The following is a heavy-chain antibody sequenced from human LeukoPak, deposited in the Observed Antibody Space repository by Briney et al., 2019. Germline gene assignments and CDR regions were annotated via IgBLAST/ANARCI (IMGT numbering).Heavy chain of an antibody. V-gene: IGHV4-4*02. CDR3: ARPYYYYKDG. J-gene: IGHJ6*03. Sequence: SETLSLTCAVSGGSISSSNWWSWVRQPPGKGLEWIEEIYHGGSTNYNPSLKSRVTISVDNSKNQFSLNLTSVTAADTAVYYCARPYYYYKDGWGKGTTVTVSS. CDR2: IYHGGST. CDR1: GGSISSSNW.